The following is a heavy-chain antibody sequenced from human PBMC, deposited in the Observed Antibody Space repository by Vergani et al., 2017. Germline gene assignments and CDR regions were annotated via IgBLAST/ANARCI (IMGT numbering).Heavy chain of an antibody. CDR1: GYTFSNSY. V-gene: IGHV1-46*03. Sequence: QVQVVQSGAEVKKSGASVKVSCKTSGYTFSNSYMHWVRQAPGQGLEWMGIINPSGGHTNYAQKIQGRVTMTRDTSTSTVYMELSSLRSEDTAIYYCARGDYGILTGYRYWGQGTLVTVSA. CDR3: ARGDYGILTGYRY. CDR2: INPSGGHT. J-gene: IGHJ4*02. D-gene: IGHD3-9*01.